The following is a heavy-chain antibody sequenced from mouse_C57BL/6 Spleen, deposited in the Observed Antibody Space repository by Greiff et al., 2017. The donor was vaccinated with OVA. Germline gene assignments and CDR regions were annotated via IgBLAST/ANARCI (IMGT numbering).Heavy chain of an antibody. J-gene: IGHJ1*03. CDR3: ARCSNYRYFDV. CDR2: IRNKANGYTT. V-gene: IGHV7-3*01. Sequence: EVKLVESGGGLVQPGGSLSLSCAASGFTFTDYYMSWVRQPPGKALEWLGFIRNKANGYTTEYSASVKGRFTISRDNSKSILYLQMNALRAEDSATYYCARCSNYRYFDVWGTGTTVTVSS. CDR1: GFTFTDYY.